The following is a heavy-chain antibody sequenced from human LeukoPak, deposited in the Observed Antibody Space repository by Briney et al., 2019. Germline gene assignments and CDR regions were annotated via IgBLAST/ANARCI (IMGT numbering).Heavy chain of an antibody. V-gene: IGHV1-2*02. J-gene: IGHJ4*02. CDR2: INPNSGGT. Sequence: AASVKVSCKASGYTFTGYYMHWVRQAPGQGLEWMGWINPNSGGTNYAQKFQGRVTMTRDTSISTAYMELSRLRSDDTAVYYCATDPYYDSSGYYPHNYFDYWGQGTLVTVSS. CDR3: ATDPYYDSSGYYPHNYFDY. D-gene: IGHD3-22*01. CDR1: GYTFTGYY.